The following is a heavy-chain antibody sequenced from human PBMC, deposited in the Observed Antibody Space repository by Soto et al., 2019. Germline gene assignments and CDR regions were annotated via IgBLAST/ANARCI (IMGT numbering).Heavy chain of an antibody. CDR1: GGSFSAYD. CDR3: ASRTHYDPAADPP. D-gene: IGHD6-13*01. J-gene: IGHJ5*02. V-gene: IGHV4-34*01. CDR2: INHSGST. Sequence: SETLSLTCTVYGGSFSAYDWTWIRQPPGTGLEWIGEINHSGSTNYNPSLKSRVTISVDTSKNQFSLKLTSVTAEDTAVYYCASRTHYDPAADPPWGQGTLVTVSS.